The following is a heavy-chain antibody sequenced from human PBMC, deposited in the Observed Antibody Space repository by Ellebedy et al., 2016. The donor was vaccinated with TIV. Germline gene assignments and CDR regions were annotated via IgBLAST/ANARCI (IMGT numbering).Heavy chain of an antibody. CDR2: IDYSGDT. D-gene: IGHD6-19*01. CDR3: ARSSGWDRFDY. Sequence: MPGGSLRLSCTVSGGSISSYYWSWIRQPPGKGLEWIGYIDYSGDTNYNPSLKSRVSISVDTSKNQFALKLSSVTAADTAVYYCARSSGWDRFDYWGQGTLVTVSS. J-gene: IGHJ4*02. CDR1: GGSISSYY. V-gene: IGHV4-59*01.